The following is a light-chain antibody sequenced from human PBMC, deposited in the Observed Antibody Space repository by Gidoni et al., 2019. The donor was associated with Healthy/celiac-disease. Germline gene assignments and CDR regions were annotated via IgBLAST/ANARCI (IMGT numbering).Light chain of an antibody. J-gene: IGKJ2*01. Sequence: EIVITPSPATLSVSPGERATLSCRASQSVSSNLAGYQQKPGQAPRLLIYGASTRATGIPASFSGSGSGTEFTLTISSLQSEDFAVYYCQQYNNWPYTFGQGTKLEIK. CDR1: QSVSSN. V-gene: IGKV3-15*01. CDR2: GAS. CDR3: QQYNNWPYT.